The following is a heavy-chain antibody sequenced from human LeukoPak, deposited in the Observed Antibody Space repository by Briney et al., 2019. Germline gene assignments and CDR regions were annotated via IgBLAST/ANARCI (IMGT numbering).Heavy chain of an antibody. CDR1: GYTFTSYG. D-gene: IGHD5-12*01. V-gene: IGHV1-18*01. J-gene: IGHJ4*02. CDR2: ISAYNDNT. Sequence: ASVKVSCKASGYTFTSYGISWVRQAPGQGLEWMGWISAYNDNTNYAQKLQGRVTMTTDTSTSTAYMELRSLRSDDTAVYYCARDWVRYSGYDQRFDYWGQGTLVTVSS. CDR3: ARDWVRYSGYDQRFDY.